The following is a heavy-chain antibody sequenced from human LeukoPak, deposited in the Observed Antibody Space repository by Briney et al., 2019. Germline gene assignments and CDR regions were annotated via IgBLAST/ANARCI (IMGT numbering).Heavy chain of an antibody. CDR1: GFTFSSYG. J-gene: IGHJ4*02. D-gene: IGHD6-13*01. V-gene: IGHV3-23*01. CDR3: AKDRAQQLLPYDY. CDR2: ISGSDSST. Sequence: GRSLRLSCAASGFTFSSYGMHWVRQAPGKGLEWVSAISGSDSSTYYADSVKGRFTISRDNSKNTLYLQMNSLRAEDTAVYYCAKDRAQQLLPYDYWGQGILVTVSS.